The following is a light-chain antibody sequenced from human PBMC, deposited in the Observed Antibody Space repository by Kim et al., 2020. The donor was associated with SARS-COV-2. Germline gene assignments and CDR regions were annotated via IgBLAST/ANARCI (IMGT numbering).Light chain of an antibody. J-gene: IGKJ1*01. V-gene: IGKV1-39*01. CDR3: LQSYSSPRT. CDR1: QTITRY. CDR2: AAS. Sequence: DIQMTQSPSSLSASVGDSVTITCRASQTITRYLHWYQQKPGKAPKLLIYAASTLQSGVPSRFSGSGSGTDFTLTISSLQPEDFATYYCLQSYSSPRTFGQGTKVDIK.